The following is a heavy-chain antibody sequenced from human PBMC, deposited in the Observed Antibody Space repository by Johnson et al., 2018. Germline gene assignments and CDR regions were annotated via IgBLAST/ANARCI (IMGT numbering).Heavy chain of an antibody. CDR1: GYTFSNYD. CDR2: MNPNSGDT. Sequence: VQLVESGAEVKKPGASVKVSYKASGYTFSNYDINWVRQATGQGLEWMGWMNPNSGDTGHAQKFQGRVTLTRDTSISTAYMELSSLTSEDTAVYYCARWTSSADFQYWGQGTLVTVSS. V-gene: IGHV1-8*01. J-gene: IGHJ1*01. D-gene: IGHD6-6*01. CDR3: ARWTSSADFQY.